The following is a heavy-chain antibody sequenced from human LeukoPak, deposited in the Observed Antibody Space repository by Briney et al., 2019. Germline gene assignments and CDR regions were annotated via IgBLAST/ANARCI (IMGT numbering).Heavy chain of an antibody. CDR1: GFTVSSNY. J-gene: IGHJ4*02. V-gene: IGHV3-66*03. Sequence: GGSLRLSCAASGFTVSSNYMSWVRQAPGKGLEWVSVIYSCGSTYYADSVKGRFTISRDNAKNSLYLQMNSLRAEDTAVYYCAKARRYSSSSGSDYWGQGTLVTVSS. CDR3: AKARRYSSSSGSDY. CDR2: IYSCGST. D-gene: IGHD6-6*01.